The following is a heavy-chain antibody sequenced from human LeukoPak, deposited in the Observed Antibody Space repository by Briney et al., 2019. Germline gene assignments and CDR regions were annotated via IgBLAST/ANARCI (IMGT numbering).Heavy chain of an antibody. CDR1: GFSFDDYA. CDR3: AKTSTLYYYDSSIRY. Sequence: GGSLRLSCAASGFSFDDYAMHWVRQAPGKGLEWVSLISGSGGSTYYADSVKGRFTISRDNSKNTLYLQMNSLRAEDTAVYYCAKTSTLYYYDSSIRYWGQGTLVTVSS. CDR2: ISGSGGST. V-gene: IGHV3-23*01. D-gene: IGHD3-22*01. J-gene: IGHJ4*02.